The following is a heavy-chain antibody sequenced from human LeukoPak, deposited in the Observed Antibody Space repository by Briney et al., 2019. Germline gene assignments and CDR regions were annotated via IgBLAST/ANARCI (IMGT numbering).Heavy chain of an antibody. CDR2: ISVSGGTT. V-gene: IGHV3-23*01. Sequence: PGGSLRLSCAASGFIFSNYAMNWVRQAPGKGLEWVSGISVSGGTTDYADSVKGRFTISRDNSKNTLYLQMDSLRAEDTAVYYCARDWGYWGQGTQVTVSS. CDR1: GFIFSNYA. CDR3: ARDWGY. D-gene: IGHD3-16*01. J-gene: IGHJ4*02.